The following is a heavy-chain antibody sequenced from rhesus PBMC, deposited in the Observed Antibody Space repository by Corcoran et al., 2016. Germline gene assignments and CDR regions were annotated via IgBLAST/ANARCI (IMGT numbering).Heavy chain of an antibody. V-gene: IGHV4-143*01. J-gene: IGHJ4*01. CDR3: ACFDY. CDR1: GGSISGYYY. CDR2: IYGNSAST. Sequence: QVQLQESGPGLVKPPETLSLTCTGPGGSISGYYYWSWIRQPPGKGLEWIGGIYGNSASTYYNPSLKSRVTISTDTSKNQFSLKLSSVTAADTAVYYCACFDYWGQGVLVTVSS.